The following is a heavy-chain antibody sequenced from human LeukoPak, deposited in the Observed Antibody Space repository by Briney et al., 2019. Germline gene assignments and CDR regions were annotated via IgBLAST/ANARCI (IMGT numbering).Heavy chain of an antibody. CDR2: INSDGSST. Sequence: GGSLRLSCAASGFTFSSYWMHWVRQAPGKGLVWVSRINSDGSSTSYADSVKGRFTISRDSAKNSLYLQMNSLRAEDTAVYYCARDRSGDGDFWSGYYTNYFDPWGQGTRVTVSS. D-gene: IGHD3-3*01. J-gene: IGHJ5*02. CDR3: ARDRSGDGDFWSGYYTNYFDP. V-gene: IGHV3-74*01. CDR1: GFTFSSYW.